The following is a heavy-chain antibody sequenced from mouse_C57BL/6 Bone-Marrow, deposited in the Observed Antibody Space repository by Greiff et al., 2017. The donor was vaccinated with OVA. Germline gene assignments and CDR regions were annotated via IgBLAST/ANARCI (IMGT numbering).Heavy chain of an antibody. Sequence: VQLQQSGPELVKPGASVKISCKASGYAFSSSWMNWVKQRPGKGLEWIGRIYPGDGDTNYNGKFKGKATLTADKSSSTAYMQLSSLTSEDSAVYFCARHGSSYWFAYWGQGTLVTVSA. J-gene: IGHJ3*01. CDR1: GYAFSSSW. D-gene: IGHD1-1*01. CDR2: IYPGDGDT. V-gene: IGHV1-82*01. CDR3: ARHGSSYWFAY.